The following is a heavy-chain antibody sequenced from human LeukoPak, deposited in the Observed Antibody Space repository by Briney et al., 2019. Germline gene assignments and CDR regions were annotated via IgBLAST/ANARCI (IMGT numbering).Heavy chain of an antibody. D-gene: IGHD4-17*01. V-gene: IGHV3-7*01. J-gene: IGHJ5*02. CDR3: ARARPRDGDLSQSMWFDP. CDR1: GFTFSSYW. Sequence: PGGSLRLSCAASGFTFSSYWMSWVRQAPGKGLEWMANIKQDGSEKYYVDSVKGRFTISRDNAKNSLYLQMNSLRAEDTAVYYCARARPRDGDLSQSMWFDPWGQGTLVTVSS. CDR2: IKQDGSEK.